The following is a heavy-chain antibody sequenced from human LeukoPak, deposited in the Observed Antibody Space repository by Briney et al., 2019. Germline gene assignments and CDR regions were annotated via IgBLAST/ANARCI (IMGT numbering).Heavy chain of an antibody. Sequence: SETLSLTCTVSGGSISSYYWSWIRQPPGKGLEWIGYIYYSGSTNYNPSLKSRVTISVDTSKIQFSLKLSSVAVTDTAVYFCARLRFDFWSGYTHPYFDYWGQGTLVTVSS. CDR3: ARLRFDFWSGYTHPYFDY. CDR1: GGSISSYY. D-gene: IGHD3-3*01. J-gene: IGHJ4*02. CDR2: IYYSGST. V-gene: IGHV4-59*08.